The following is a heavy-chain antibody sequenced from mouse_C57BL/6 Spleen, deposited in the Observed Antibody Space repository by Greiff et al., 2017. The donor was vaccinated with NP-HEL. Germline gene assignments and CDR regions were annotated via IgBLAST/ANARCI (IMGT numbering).Heavy chain of an antibody. J-gene: IGHJ1*03. V-gene: IGHV5-12*01. CDR1: GFTFSDYY. CDR3: ARPYDYDGDSHWYFDV. CDR2: ISNGGGST. Sequence: EVQRVESGGGLVQPGGSLKLSCAASGFTFSDYYMYWVRQTPEKRLEWVAYISNGGGSTYYPDTVKGRFTISRDNAKNTLYLQMSRLKSEDTAMYYCARPYDYDGDSHWYFDVWGTGTTVTVSS. D-gene: IGHD2-4*01.